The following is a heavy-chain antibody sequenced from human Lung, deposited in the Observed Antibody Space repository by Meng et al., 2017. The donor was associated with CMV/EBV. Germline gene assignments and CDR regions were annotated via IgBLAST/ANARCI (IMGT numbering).Heavy chain of an antibody. V-gene: IGHV1-18*01. Sequence: SVXVSXXASGYTFTSYCISWVRPAPGQGLEWMGWISAYNGNTNYAQKLHGRVTMTTDTSTSTAYLELRSLRTDDTAVYYCARGIVRAVAGTGVDYWGQGTXVTVAS. CDR3: ARGIVRAVAGTGVDY. D-gene: IGHD6-19*01. CDR2: ISAYNGNT. CDR1: GYTFTSYC. J-gene: IGHJ4*02.